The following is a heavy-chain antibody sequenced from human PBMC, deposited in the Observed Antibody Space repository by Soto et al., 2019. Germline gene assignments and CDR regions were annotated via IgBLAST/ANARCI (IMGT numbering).Heavy chain of an antibody. D-gene: IGHD2-15*01. J-gene: IGHJ4*02. CDR3: ASLVVVAAIGQIDY. CDR2: ISSSSSYI. CDR1: GFTFSSYS. Sequence: GGSLRLSCAASGFTFSSYSMNWVRQAPGKGLEWVSSISSSSSYIYYADSVKGRFTISRDNAKNSLYLQMNSLRAEDTAVYYCASLVVVAAIGQIDYWGQGTLVTVSS. V-gene: IGHV3-21*01.